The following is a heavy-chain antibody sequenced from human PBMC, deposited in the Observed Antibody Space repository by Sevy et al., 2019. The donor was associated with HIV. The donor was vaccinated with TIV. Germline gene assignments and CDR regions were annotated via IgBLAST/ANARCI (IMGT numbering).Heavy chain of an antibody. J-gene: IGHJ4*02. D-gene: IGHD6-19*01. CDR1: GFTFSSYW. V-gene: IGHV3-7*01. CDR3: ASDQRDSSGWPYYFDY. CDR2: IKHDGSEK. Sequence: GGSLRLTCAASGFTFSSYWMSWVRQAPGKGLEWVANIKHDGSEKYYVDSVKGRFTISRDNAKNSLYLQMNSLRAEDTAVYYCASDQRDSSGWPYYFDYWGQGTLVTVSS.